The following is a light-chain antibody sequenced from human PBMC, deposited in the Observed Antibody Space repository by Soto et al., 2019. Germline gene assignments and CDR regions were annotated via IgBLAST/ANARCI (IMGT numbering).Light chain of an antibody. CDR3: QQYDSSPLT. V-gene: IGKV3-20*01. Sequence: EIVLTQSPGTLSLSPGERATLSCSASQSVSSSYLAWYQQKPGQAPRLLIYGASSRDTGIPDRFSGSGSGTDFTLTISKLEPEDRAVYYCQQYDSSPLTFGGGTKVEIK. J-gene: IGKJ4*01. CDR2: GAS. CDR1: QSVSSSY.